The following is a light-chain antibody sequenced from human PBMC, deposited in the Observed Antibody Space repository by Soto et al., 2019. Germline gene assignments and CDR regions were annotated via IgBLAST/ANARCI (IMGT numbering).Light chain of an antibody. V-gene: IGKV3D-15*02. CDR3: QHYGASPKYT. CDR1: QGIGDT. Sequence: EVVMRQSPATLSVSPGEGATLSCRASQGIGDTLAWYQHKPGQTPRLLIYDTSTRATGVPARFSGSRSGTEFTLTISRLEPEDFAVYYCQHYGASPKYTFGQGTKLEIK. J-gene: IGKJ2*01. CDR2: DTS.